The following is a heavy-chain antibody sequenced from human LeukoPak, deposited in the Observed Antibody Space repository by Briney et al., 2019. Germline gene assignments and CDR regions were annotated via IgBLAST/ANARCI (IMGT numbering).Heavy chain of an antibody. V-gene: IGHV3-21*01. J-gene: IGHJ4*02. CDR1: GFTFSNYF. D-gene: IGHD3-22*01. CDR3: ARDVAGEGYYDSSGYYYFFDY. CDR2: ISSSSSYI. Sequence: GGSLRLSCAVSGFTFSNYFMDWVRQAPGKGLEWVSSISSSSSYIYYADSVKGRFTISRDNAKNSLYLQMNSLRTEDTAVYYCARDVAGEGYYDSSGYYYFFDYWGQGTLVTVSS.